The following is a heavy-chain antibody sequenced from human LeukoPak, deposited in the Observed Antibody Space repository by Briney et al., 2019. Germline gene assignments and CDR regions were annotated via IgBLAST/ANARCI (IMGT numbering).Heavy chain of an antibody. Sequence: EGSLRLSCAAFGFSFSTHWMHWVRQAPGKGLVYVAQINSDGSATAYADSVKGRFTISRDNAKNTLYLDMSSLRAEDTAVYYCGSLTVVARDHWGQGTLVTVSS. CDR1: GFSFSTHW. CDR3: GSLTVVARDH. CDR2: INSDGSAT. V-gene: IGHV3-74*01. J-gene: IGHJ4*02. D-gene: IGHD3-22*01.